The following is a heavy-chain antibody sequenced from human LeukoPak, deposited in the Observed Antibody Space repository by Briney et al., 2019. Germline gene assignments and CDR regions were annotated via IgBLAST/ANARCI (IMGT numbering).Heavy chain of an antibody. J-gene: IGHJ4*02. CDR1: GFSLSSYY. V-gene: IGHV3-74*01. D-gene: IGHD3-22*01. Sequence: PGGSLRLSCAASGFSLSSYYIHWVRQAPGKGLVWVSRIDRDGNITTYADSVKGRFTISRDNAKNTLYLQMNSLRAEDTAVYYCARISYDSSGYYDYWGQGTLVTVSS. CDR2: IDRDGNIT. CDR3: ARISYDSSGYYDY.